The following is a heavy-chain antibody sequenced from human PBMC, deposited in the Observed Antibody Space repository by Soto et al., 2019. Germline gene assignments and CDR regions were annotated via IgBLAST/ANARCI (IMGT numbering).Heavy chain of an antibody. CDR3: ARRPHSSGYYYYYYGMDV. CDR1: GGSISSSSYY. Sequence: SETLSLTCTVSGGSISSSSYYWGWIRQPPGKGLEWIGSIYYSGSTYYNPSLKSRVTISVDTSKNQFSLKLSSVTAADTAVYYCARRPHSSGYYYYYYGMDVWGQGTTVTVPS. V-gene: IGHV4-39*01. D-gene: IGHD3-22*01. CDR2: IYYSGST. J-gene: IGHJ6*02.